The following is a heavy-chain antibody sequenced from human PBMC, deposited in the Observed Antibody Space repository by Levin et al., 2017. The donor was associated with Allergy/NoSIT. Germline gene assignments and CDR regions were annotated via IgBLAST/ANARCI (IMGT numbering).Heavy chain of an antibody. CDR1: GGSISSYY. CDR2: IYYSGST. V-gene: IGHV4-59*08. Sequence: SETLSLTCTVSGGSISSYYWNWIRQPPGKGLEWIGYIYYSGSTNYNPSLKSRVTISVDTSKNQFSLKLSSVTAADTAVYYCARSGWGSPFDYWGQGTLVTVSS. J-gene: IGHJ4*02. CDR3: ARSGWGSPFDY. D-gene: IGHD3-16*01.